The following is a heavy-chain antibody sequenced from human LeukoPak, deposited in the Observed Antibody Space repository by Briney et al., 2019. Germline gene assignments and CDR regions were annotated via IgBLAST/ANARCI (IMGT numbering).Heavy chain of an antibody. CDR1: GFAFSRPA. CDR2: IRSKPNNYAT. V-gene: IGHV3-73*01. J-gene: IGHJ4*02. D-gene: IGHD5-18*01. Sequence: GGSLRLSCAASGFAFSRPAMHWLRQAPGKGLEWVGRIRSKPNNYATTYTASVKGRFTISRDNAKTSLYLQMNSLRAEDTAVYYCARGLSGVTGYTYGRGIDYWGQGTLVTVSS. CDR3: ARGLSGVTGYTYGRGIDY.